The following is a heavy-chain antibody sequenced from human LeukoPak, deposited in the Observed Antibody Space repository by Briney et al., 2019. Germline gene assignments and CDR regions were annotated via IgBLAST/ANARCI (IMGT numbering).Heavy chain of an antibody. Sequence: PGTSLRLSCAASRLTFKSYGMHWVRQAPGKGLEWVAVIWYDGSNKYYADSVKGRFTISRDNAKNTLYLQMNSLRAEDTAVYYCARVGIQRYFDYWGQGTLVTVSS. CDR2: IWYDGSNK. CDR1: RLTFKSYG. V-gene: IGHV3-33*01. D-gene: IGHD5-18*01. J-gene: IGHJ4*02. CDR3: ARVGIQRYFDY.